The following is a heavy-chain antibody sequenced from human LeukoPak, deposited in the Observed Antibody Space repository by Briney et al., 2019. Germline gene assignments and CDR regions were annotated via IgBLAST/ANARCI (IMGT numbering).Heavy chain of an antibody. CDR3: ARRRAYDYVWGSYRTNPHPFDY. Sequence: SETLSLTCAVYGGSFSGYYWSWIRQPSGKGLEWIGEINHSGSTNYNPSLKSRVTISVDTSKNQFSLKLSSVTAADTAVYYCARRRAYDYVWGSYRTNPHPFDYWGQGTLVTVSS. D-gene: IGHD3-16*02. J-gene: IGHJ4*02. V-gene: IGHV4-34*01. CDR2: INHSGST. CDR1: GGSFSGYY.